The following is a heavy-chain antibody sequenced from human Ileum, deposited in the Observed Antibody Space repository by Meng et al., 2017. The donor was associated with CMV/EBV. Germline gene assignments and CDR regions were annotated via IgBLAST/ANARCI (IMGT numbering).Heavy chain of an antibody. CDR3: VTTIVVLPAATTDY. V-gene: IGHV3-30*02. Sequence: GGSLRLSCTVSSYGMHWVRQAPGKGLEWVAHIRYDGNNKYYADAVKGRFSISRDNSNNILYLDMNSLRPEDTAVYYCVTTIVVLPAATTDYWGQGTLVTVSS. D-gene: IGHD2-15*01. CDR2: IRYDGNNK. J-gene: IGHJ4*02. CDR1: SSYG.